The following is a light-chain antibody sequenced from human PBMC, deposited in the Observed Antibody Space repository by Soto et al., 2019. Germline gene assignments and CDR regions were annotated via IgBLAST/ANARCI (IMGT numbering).Light chain of an antibody. CDR3: QQYGSPIT. J-gene: IGKJ5*01. CDR2: GAS. V-gene: IGKV3-20*01. CDR1: QSVSRNY. Sequence: EIVLTQSPGTLSLSPGESATLSCRASQSVSRNYLAWYQQKPGQAPRLLIYGASSRATGIPDRFSGSGSGTDFTLTISRLEPEDFAVYDCQQYGSPITFGQGTRLEIK.